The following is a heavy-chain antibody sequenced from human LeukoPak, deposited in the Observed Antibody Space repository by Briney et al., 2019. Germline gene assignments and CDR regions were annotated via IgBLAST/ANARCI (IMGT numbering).Heavy chain of an antibody. V-gene: IGHV3-30-3*01. CDR1: GFTFSSYA. Sequence: GGSLRLSCAAPGFTFSSYAMHWVRQAPGKGLEWVAVISYDGSNKYYADSVKGRFTISRDNSKNTLYLQMNSLRAEDTAVYYCATESTYDSSGYYWGQGTLVTVSS. CDR2: ISYDGSNK. D-gene: IGHD3-22*01. CDR3: ATESTYDSSGYY. J-gene: IGHJ4*02.